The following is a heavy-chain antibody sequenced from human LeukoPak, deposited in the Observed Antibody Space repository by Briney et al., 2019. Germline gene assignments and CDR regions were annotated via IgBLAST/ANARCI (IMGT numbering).Heavy chain of an antibody. CDR1: GYTFTGYF. V-gene: IGHV1-2*02. J-gene: IGHJ4*02. D-gene: IGHD3-22*01. Sequence: ASVKVSCKASGYTFTGYFMHWVRQAPGQGLEWMGWINPNSGGTNYAQKFQGRVTMTRDTSISTAYMELSRLRSDDTAVYYCARTYYYDSSGYDVEYFDYWGQGTLVTVSS. CDR2: INPNSGGT. CDR3: ARTYYYDSSGYDVEYFDY.